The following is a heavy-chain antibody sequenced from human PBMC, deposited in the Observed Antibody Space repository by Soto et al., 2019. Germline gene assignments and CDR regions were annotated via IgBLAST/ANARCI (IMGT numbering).Heavy chain of an antibody. V-gene: IGHV3-21*01. CDR1: GFMFSAYT. J-gene: IGHJ4*02. CDR2: ITSNSDHI. CDR3: ATPYYYNH. Sequence: VGSLRLSCAASGFMFSAYTMSWVRQAPGKGLEWLSSITSNSDHIDYADSVRGRFTVSRDNARKSLYLQMDSLGAEDTGVYYCATPYYYNHWGPGTLVTVS.